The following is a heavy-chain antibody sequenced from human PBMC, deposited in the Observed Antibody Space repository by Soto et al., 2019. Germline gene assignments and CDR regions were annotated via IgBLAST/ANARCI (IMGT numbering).Heavy chain of an antibody. J-gene: IGHJ4*02. Sequence: AASVKVSCKASGGTFSSYAISWVRQAPGQGLEWMGGIIPIFGTANYAQKFQGRVTITADESTSTAYMELSSLRSEDTAVYYCARPLFSSTRGYGGVWDYGGEGPLVPAPQ. CDR2: IIPIFGTA. CDR3: ARPLFSSTRGYGGVWDY. V-gene: IGHV1-69*13. D-gene: IGHD2-2*01. CDR1: GGTFSSYA.